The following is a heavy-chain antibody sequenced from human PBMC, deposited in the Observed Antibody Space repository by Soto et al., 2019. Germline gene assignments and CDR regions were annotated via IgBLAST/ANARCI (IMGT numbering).Heavy chain of an antibody. CDR3: ARRDTSGFLRYFDN. D-gene: IGHD3-3*01. Sequence: VPLVQSGAEVKKPGSSVKVSCKSSGGTFSSFINYPINWVRQAPGQGLEWMGGIVPNVGTVNYAQKFRGKVTITADKSTGTAYMELSSLRSEDTALYYCARRDTSGFLRYFDNWGQGTQVTVSS. CDR2: IVPNVGTV. J-gene: IGHJ4*02. V-gene: IGHV1-69*06. CDR1: GGTFSSFINYP.